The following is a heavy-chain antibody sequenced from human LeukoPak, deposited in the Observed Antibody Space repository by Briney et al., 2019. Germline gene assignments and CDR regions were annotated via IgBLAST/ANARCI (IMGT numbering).Heavy chain of an antibody. CDR3: ARDSIYGFSYYFDY. CDR2: ISSSSSSYI. Sequence: GGSLRLSCAASGFTFSIYSMNWVRQALGKGLEWVSSISSSSSSYIYYADSVKGRFTISRDNSKNTLFLQMNSLRAEDTAVYYCARDSIYGFSYYFDYWGQGTLVTVSS. D-gene: IGHD3/OR15-3a*01. V-gene: IGHV3-21*01. J-gene: IGHJ4*02. CDR1: GFTFSIYS.